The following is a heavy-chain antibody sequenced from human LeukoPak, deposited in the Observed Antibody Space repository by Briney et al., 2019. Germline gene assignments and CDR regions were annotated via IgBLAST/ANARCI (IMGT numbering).Heavy chain of an antibody. J-gene: IGHJ6*03. CDR3: ARDQLELRNYYYYMDV. V-gene: IGHV3-7*01. CDR1: GGSISSSSYY. CDR2: TKQDGSEK. Sequence: SSETLSLTCTVSGGSISSSSYYWGWVRQAPGKGLEWVANTKQDGSEKYYVDSVKGRFTISRDNAKNSLYLQMNSLRAEDTAVYYCARDQLELRNYYYYMDVWGKGTTVTVSS. D-gene: IGHD1-7*01.